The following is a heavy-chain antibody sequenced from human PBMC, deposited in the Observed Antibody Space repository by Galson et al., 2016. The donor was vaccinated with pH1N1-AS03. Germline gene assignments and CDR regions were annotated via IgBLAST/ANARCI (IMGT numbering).Heavy chain of an antibody. D-gene: IGHD4-17*01. V-gene: IGHV6-1*01. J-gene: IGHJ4*02. CDR2: TYLRSTWYH. CDR1: GDSVLSDSAA. CDR3: VRDIYGDPLGE. Sequence: ISGDSVLSDSAAWNWVRQSPSRGLEWLGRTYLRSTWYHDYAESMKGRIIINADTSKTQFSLQLNSVTPEDTAVYYCVRDIYGDPLGEWGQGTLVTVSS.